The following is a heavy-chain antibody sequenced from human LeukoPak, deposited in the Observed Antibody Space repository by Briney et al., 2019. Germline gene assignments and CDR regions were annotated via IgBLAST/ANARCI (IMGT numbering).Heavy chain of an antibody. CDR2: IYHSGST. V-gene: IGHV4-59*08. Sequence: SETLSLTCTVSGGSISRYYWSWIRQPPGKGLEWIGYIYHSGSTNYNPSLKSRVTISVDTSKNQFSLKLSSVTAADTAVYYCARHSHTYYYGMDVWGQGTTVTVSS. CDR1: GGSISRYY. CDR3: ARHSHTYYYGMDV. J-gene: IGHJ6*02.